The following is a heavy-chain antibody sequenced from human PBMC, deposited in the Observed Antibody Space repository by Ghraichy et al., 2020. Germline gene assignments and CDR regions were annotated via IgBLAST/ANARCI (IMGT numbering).Heavy chain of an antibody. Sequence: GESLNISCVASAFTFSSHWMHWVRQPPGKGLKWVANIRQDGSEKYYVDSVKGRFTISRDNAKNSLFLQMNSLRAEDTAVYYCATFSSGWWGQGTLVTVSS. CDR1: AFTFSSHW. D-gene: IGHD6-19*01. CDR2: IRQDGSEK. CDR3: ATFSSGW. J-gene: IGHJ4*02. V-gene: IGHV3-7*01.